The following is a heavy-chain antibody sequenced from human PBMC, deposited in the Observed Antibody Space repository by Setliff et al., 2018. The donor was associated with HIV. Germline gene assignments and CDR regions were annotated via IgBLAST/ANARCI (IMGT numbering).Heavy chain of an antibody. J-gene: IGHJ4*02. CDR2: IYTSGST. CDR1: GGSISSGGYY. D-gene: IGHD3-3*01. Sequence: SETLSLTCTVSGGSISSGGYYWSWIRQPAGKGLGWIGRIYTSGSTKYNPSLKSRLTISLDTSKNQFSLKLSSVTAADTGVYYCARDVMEYFGNYFDYWGQGALVTVSS. V-gene: IGHV4-61*02. CDR3: ARDVMEYFGNYFDY.